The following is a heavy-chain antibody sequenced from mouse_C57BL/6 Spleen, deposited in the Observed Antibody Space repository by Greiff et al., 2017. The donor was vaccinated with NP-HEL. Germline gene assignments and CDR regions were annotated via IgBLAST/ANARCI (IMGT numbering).Heavy chain of an antibody. Sequence: EVQRVESGGGLVKPGGSLKLSCAASGFTFSSYTMSWVRQTPEKRLEWVATISGGGGNTYYPDSVKGRFTISRDNAKNTLYLQMSSLRSEDTALYYCARQYYSNYYDYWGQGTTLTVSS. CDR1: GFTFSSYT. CDR2: ISGGGGNT. CDR3: ARQYYSNYYDY. J-gene: IGHJ2*01. D-gene: IGHD2-5*01. V-gene: IGHV5-9*01.